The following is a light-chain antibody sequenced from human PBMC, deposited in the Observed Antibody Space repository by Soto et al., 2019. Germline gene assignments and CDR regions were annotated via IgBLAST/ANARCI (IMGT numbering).Light chain of an antibody. V-gene: IGKV1-5*03. J-gene: IGKJ1*01. CDR3: QQYNNDPWT. CDR1: QSISSW. CDR2: KAS. Sequence: DIPMTQSPSTLSASVGDRVTITCRASQSISSWLAWYQQKPGKAPKLLIYKASSLESGVPSRFSGSGSGTEFTLTISSLQPDDFATYYCQQYNNDPWTFGQGTKVEIK.